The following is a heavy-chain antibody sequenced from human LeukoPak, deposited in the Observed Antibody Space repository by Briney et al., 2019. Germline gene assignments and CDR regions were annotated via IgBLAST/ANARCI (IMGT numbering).Heavy chain of an antibody. J-gene: IGHJ4*02. CDR1: GFTFRSYW. CDR2: TKPDGTAE. V-gene: IGHV3-7*01. D-gene: IGHD2-15*01. Sequence: GGSLRLSCAASGFTFRSYWMGWVRQAPGKGLEWVANTKPDGTAEYYADSVRGRFTTSRDNANNFLYLQMNSLRGEDTALYYCARDGGLHTNFDYWGQGTLVTVSS. CDR3: ARDGGLHTNFDY.